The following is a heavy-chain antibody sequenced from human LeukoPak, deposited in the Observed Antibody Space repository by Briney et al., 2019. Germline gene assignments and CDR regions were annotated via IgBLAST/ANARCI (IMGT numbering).Heavy chain of an antibody. CDR2: IYYSGST. CDR1: VGYISSYY. V-gene: IGHV4-59*01. CDR3: ARGYTRDAFDI. J-gene: IGHJ3*02. Sequence: SETLSLTCTVSVGYISSYYWSWIRQPPGKGLEWIGYIYYSGSTNYNPSLKSRVTISVDTSKNQFSLKLSSVTAADTAVYYCARGYTRDAFDIWGQGTMVTASS. D-gene: IGHD5-18*01.